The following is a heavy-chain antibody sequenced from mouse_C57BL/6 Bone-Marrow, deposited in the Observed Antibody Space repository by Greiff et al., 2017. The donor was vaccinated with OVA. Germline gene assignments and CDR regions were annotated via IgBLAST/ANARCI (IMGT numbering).Heavy chain of an antibody. Sequence: EVQLQQSGPELVKPGASVKISCKASGYSFTDYNMNWVKQSNGKSLEWIGVINPNYGTTSYNQKFKGKATLTVDQSASTAYMQLNSLTSEDYAVYYCARREDYGSSYRWWYFDVWGTETTVTVST. V-gene: IGHV1-39*01. CDR1: GYSFTDYN. CDR3: ARREDYGSSYRWWYFDV. D-gene: IGHD1-1*01. J-gene: IGHJ1*03. CDR2: INPNYGTT.